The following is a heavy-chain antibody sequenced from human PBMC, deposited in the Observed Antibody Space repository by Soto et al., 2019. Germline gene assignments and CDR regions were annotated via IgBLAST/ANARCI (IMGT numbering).Heavy chain of an antibody. CDR3: AREVVAPPDYYYGMDV. CDR1: GFTFSSYA. CDR2: ISYDGRHK. D-gene: IGHD2-2*01. J-gene: IGHJ6*02. Sequence: QVELVESGGDVVKPGRYLRLSCVATGFTFSSYAMHWVRQAPGKGLEWVAGISYDGRHKYYADSVHGRSTISRDNSDNALYLQMNSLRGEDTAVYYCAREVVAPPDYYYGMDVWGQGTTVTVSS. V-gene: IGHV3-30*04.